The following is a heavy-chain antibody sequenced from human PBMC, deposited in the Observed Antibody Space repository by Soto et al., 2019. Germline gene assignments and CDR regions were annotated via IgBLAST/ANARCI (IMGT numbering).Heavy chain of an antibody. D-gene: IGHD3-3*01. CDR3: ARDRGGYDFWSGYYRYYYYYGMDV. CDR1: GGSISSYY. J-gene: IGHJ6*02. CDR2: IYYSGST. Sequence: PSETLSLTCTVSGGSISSYYWSWIRQPPGKGLEWIGYIYYSGSTNYNPSLKSRVTISVDTSKNQFSLKLSSVTAADTAVYYCARDRGGYDFWSGYYRYYYYYGMDVWGQGTTVTVSS. V-gene: IGHV4-59*01.